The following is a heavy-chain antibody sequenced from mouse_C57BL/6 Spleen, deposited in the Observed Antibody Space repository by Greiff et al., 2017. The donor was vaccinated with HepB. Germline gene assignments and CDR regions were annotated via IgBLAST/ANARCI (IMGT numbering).Heavy chain of an antibody. D-gene: IGHD2-3*01. CDR3: AIYDGYYEAMDY. J-gene: IGHJ4*01. V-gene: IGHV1-4*01. Sequence: QVQLQQSGAELARPGASVKMSCKASGYTFTSYTMHWVKQRPGQGLEWIGYINPSSGYTKYNQKFKDKATLTADKSSSTAYMQLSSLTSEDSAVYYCAIYDGYYEAMDYWGQGTSVTVSS. CDR1: GYTFTSYT. CDR2: INPSSGYT.